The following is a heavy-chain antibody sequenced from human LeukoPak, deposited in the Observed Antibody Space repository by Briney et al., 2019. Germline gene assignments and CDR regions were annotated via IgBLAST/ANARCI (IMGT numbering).Heavy chain of an antibody. J-gene: IGHJ6*03. CDR3: ARVLEGFRGAIIYYYYYMDV. V-gene: IGHV4-38-2*02. CDR2: IYHSGST. D-gene: IGHD3-10*01. CDR1: GYSISSGYY. Sequence: SETLSLTCTVSGYSISSGYYWGWIRQPPGKGLESIGSIYHSGSTYYNPSLKSRVTISVDTSKNQFSLKLSSVTAADTAVYYCARVLEGFRGAIIYYYYYMDVWGKGTTVTVSS.